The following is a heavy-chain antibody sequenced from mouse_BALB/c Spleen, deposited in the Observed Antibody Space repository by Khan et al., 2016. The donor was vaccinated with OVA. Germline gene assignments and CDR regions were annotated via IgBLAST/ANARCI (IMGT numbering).Heavy chain of an antibody. V-gene: IGHV1-7*01. Sequence: QVQLQQSGAEQAKPGASVKMSCKTSGYTFSSYWMHWVKQRPGQGLEWIGYINPTSGYTEYNEKFKDKATLSADKSTSTAYMQLTSLTSEDSAVYDSARDRMDYGGQGTTLTVSS. CDR3: ARDRMDY. CDR1: GYTFSSYW. J-gene: IGHJ2*01. CDR2: INPTSGYT.